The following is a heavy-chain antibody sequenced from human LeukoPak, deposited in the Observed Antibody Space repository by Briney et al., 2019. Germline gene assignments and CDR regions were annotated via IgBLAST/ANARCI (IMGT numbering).Heavy chain of an antibody. V-gene: IGHV3-30*02. CDR1: GFTLSNYG. J-gene: IGHJ4*02. CDR2: IRNDGTIK. D-gene: IGHD6-13*01. Sequence: GGSLTLSCAASGFTLSNYGLHWVRQAPGKGLEWVAFIRNDGTIKYYADSVKGRFTISRDSSKNTLYLQMNSLRAEDTAVYYCAKTGRSSWGFFDYCGQGTLVTVSS. CDR3: AKTGRSSWGFFDY.